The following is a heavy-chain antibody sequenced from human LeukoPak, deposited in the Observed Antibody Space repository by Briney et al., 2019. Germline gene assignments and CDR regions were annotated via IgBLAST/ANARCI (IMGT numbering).Heavy chain of an antibody. Sequence: SETLSLTCTVSGGSISSSSYYWGWIRQPPGKGLEWIGSIYYSGSTYYNPSLKSRVTISVDTSKNQFSLKLSSVTAADTAVYYCARGPPDCSSTSCYAFDAFDIWGQGTMVTVSS. V-gene: IGHV4-39*07. D-gene: IGHD2-2*01. CDR2: IYYSGST. CDR1: GGSISSSSYY. CDR3: ARGPPDCSSTSCYAFDAFDI. J-gene: IGHJ3*02.